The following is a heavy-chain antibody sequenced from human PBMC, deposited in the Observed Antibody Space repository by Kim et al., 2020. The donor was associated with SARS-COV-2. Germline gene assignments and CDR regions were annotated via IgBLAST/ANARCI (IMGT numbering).Heavy chain of an antibody. J-gene: IGHJ4*02. CDR1: GFTFSSYA. Sequence: GESLRLSCAASGFTFSSYAMSWVRQAPGKGLEWVSAISGSGTNTYYADSVKGRFTISRDNSKNTLYLQMNSLRAEDTAVYYCAKGGKSGSYYGADWGQGTLVTVSS. D-gene: IGHD1-26*01. CDR3: AKGGKSGSYYGAD. V-gene: IGHV3-23*01. CDR2: ISGSGTNT.